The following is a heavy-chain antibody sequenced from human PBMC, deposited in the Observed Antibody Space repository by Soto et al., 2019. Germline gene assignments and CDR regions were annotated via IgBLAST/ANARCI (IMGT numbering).Heavy chain of an antibody. CDR2: TYYRSKWYN. CDR1: GYSVSSNSAA. J-gene: IGHJ6*03. V-gene: IGHV6-1*01. D-gene: IGHD2-2*01. Sequence: SQTLSLTCAISGYSVSSNSAAWNWIRQSPSRGLEWLGRTYYRSKWYNDYAVSVKSRITINPDTSKNQFSLQLNSVTPEDTAVYYCAKEPNLKARTKNKIKYCSSTSCHECYYYYYYMDVWGKGTTVTVSS. CDR3: AKEPNLKARTKNKIKYCSSTSCHECYYYYYYMDV.